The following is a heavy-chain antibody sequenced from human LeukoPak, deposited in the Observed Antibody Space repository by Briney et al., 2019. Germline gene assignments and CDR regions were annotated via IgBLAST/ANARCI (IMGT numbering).Heavy chain of an antibody. CDR2: INPSGGST. D-gene: IGHD1-7*01. J-gene: IGHJ4*02. Sequence: ASVKVSCKASGYTFTSYDMHWVRQAPGQGLEWMGIINPSGGSTSYAQKFQGRVTMTRDTSTCTVYMELSSLRSEDTAVYYCARGGVSSTLSWNYYYWGQGTLVAVSS. CDR3: ARGGVSSTLSWNYYY. CDR1: GYTFTSYD. V-gene: IGHV1-46*01.